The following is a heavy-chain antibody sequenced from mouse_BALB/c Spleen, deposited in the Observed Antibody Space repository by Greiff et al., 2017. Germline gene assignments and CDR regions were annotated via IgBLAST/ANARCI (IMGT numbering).Heavy chain of an antibody. CDR3: ARKAY. CDR2: ISSGGSYT. J-gene: IGHJ3*01. Sequence: EVKLVESGGGLVKPGGSLKLSCAASGFTFSSYTMSWVRQTPEKRLEWVAEISSGGSYTYYPDTVTGRFTISRDNAKNTLYLEMSSLRSEDTAMYYCARKAYWGQGTLVTVSA. CDR1: GFTFSSYT. V-gene: IGHV5-9-4*01.